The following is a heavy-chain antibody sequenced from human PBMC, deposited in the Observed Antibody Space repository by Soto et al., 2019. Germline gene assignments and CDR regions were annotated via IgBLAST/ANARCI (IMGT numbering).Heavy chain of an antibody. V-gene: IGHV4-34*01. J-gene: IGHJ6*02. D-gene: IGHD5-18*01. CDR3: AKVGGYGYYYGMDV. CDR1: GGSFSGYY. CDR2: INHSGST. Sequence: SETLSLTCAVYGGSFSGYYWSWIRQPPGKGLEWIGEINHSGSTNYNPSLKSRVTISVDTSKNQFSLKLSSVTAADTAVYYCAKVGGYGYYYGMDVWGQGTTVTVSS.